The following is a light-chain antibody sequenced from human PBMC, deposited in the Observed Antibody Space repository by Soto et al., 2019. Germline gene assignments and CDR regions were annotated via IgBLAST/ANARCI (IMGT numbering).Light chain of an antibody. Sequence: QSALTQPACVSGSAGQSSTISCTGTNSDVGGYTYVSWYQQHPGKAPKLVIYEVSNRPSGVSNRFSASKSGNTASLTISGLQAEDEADYYCNSYTSSSTLVFGSGTKVTVL. V-gene: IGLV2-14*01. CDR1: NSDVGGYTY. J-gene: IGLJ1*01. CDR3: NSYTSSSTLV. CDR2: EVS.